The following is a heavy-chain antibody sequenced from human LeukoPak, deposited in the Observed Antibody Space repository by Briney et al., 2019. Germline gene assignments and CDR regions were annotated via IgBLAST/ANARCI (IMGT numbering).Heavy chain of an antibody. CDR2: IYHSGST. V-gene: IGHV4-38-2*01. CDR1: GYSISSGYY. D-gene: IGHD2-2*01. J-gene: IGHJ4*02. CDR3: ARHSVPAAIDY. Sequence: SETLSLTCAVSGYSISSGYYWGWIRQPPGKGLGWIGSIYHSGSTYYNPSLKSRVTISVDTSKNQFSLKLSSVTAADTAVYYCARHSVPAAIDYWGQGTLVTVSS.